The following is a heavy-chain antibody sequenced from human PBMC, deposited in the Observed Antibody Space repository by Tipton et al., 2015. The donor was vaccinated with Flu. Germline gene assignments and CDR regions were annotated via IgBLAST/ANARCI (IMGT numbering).Heavy chain of an antibody. Sequence: TLSLTCAVYGGSFSGYYWSWIRQPPGKGLEWIGEINHSGSTNYNPSLKSRVTISVDTSKNQFSLKLSSVTAADTAVYYCARRPQTPVIATFDYWGQGTLVTVSS. CDR1: GGSFSGYY. J-gene: IGHJ4*02. CDR2: INHSGST. CDR3: ARRPQTPVIATFDY. D-gene: IGHD3-16*02. V-gene: IGHV4-34*01.